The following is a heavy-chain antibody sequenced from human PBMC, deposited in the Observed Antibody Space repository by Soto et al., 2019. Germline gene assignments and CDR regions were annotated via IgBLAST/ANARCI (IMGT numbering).Heavy chain of an antibody. CDR1: GGSFSGYY. Sequence: PSETLSLTCAVYGGSFSGYYWSWIRQPPGKGLEWIGEINHSGSTNYNPSLKSRVTISVDTSKNQFSLKLSSVTAADTAVYYCARRSSSGSYYFDYWGQGTLVTV. D-gene: IGHD1-26*01. V-gene: IGHV4-34*01. CDR2: INHSGST. J-gene: IGHJ4*02. CDR3: ARRSSSGSYYFDY.